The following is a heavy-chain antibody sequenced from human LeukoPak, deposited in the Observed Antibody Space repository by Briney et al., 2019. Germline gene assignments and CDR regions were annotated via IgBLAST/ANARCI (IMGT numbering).Heavy chain of an antibody. J-gene: IGHJ4*02. V-gene: IGHV3-23*01. CDR3: ARGNEKGY. CDR2: ISGSAGST. CDR1: GFTFSSYA. Sequence: PGGSLRLSCAASGFTFSSYAMSWVRQAPGKGPEWVSVISGSAGSTFYADSVKGRITVSRDNSKNTLYLQMNSLRAEDTAVYYCARGNEKGYWGQGTLVTVSS.